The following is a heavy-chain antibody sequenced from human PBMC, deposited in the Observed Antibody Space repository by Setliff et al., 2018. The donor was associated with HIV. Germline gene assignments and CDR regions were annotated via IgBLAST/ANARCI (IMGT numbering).Heavy chain of an antibody. CDR1: GGSISSSSYY. CDR2: IYYSGST. CDR3: ARQRAGPDY. Sequence: SETLSLTCTVSGGSISSSSYYWGWIRQPPGKGLEWIGSIYYSGSTHYNPSLKSRVTISVDTSKKQFSLKLSSVTAADTVVYYCARQRAGPDYWGQGTLVTVSS. J-gene: IGHJ4*02. V-gene: IGHV4-39*01.